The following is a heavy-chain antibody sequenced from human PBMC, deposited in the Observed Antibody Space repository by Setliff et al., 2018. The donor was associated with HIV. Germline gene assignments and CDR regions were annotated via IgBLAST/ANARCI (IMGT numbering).Heavy chain of an antibody. J-gene: IGHJ3*01. Sequence: ASVKVSCKALTFLVTGYNIHWVRLAPGHGPEWLGRINPNNGGTDYAQKFQGRVTMSLDTSTNTIYLELKGLISDDTAVYYCAKPRIFDSFDVWGPGTVVTVSS. V-gene: IGHV1-2*06. CDR2: INPNNGGT. D-gene: IGHD2-15*01. CDR1: TFLVTGYN. CDR3: AKPRIFDSFDV.